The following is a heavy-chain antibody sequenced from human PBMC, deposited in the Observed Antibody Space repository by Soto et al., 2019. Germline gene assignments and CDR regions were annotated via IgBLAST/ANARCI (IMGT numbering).Heavy chain of an antibody. J-gene: IGHJ4*02. CDR3: AKVPLGSGWYNLNEKGPPKRKVPDY. CDR2: ISGSGGST. V-gene: IGHV3-23*01. Sequence: PVGSLRVSCAASGFTFSSYAMSRVRQAPGKGLEWVSAISGSGGSTYYADSVKGRFTISRDNSKNTLYLQMNSLRAEDTAVYYCAKVPLGSGWYNLNEKGPPKRKVPDYWGQGTLVTVSS. D-gene: IGHD1-1*01. CDR1: GFTFSSYA.